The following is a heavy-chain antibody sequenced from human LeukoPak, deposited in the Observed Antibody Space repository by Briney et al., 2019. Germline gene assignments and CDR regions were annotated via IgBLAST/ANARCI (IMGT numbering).Heavy chain of an antibody. J-gene: IGHJ4*02. Sequence: PGGSLRLSCAASEFTFSTYWMSWVRQAPGKGLEWVANIKEDGSDKNYVDSVKGRFTISRDNAKNSLYLQMNSLRAEDTAEYYCARLGSIAAAGTPDYWGQGTLVTVSS. V-gene: IGHV3-7*05. D-gene: IGHD6-13*01. CDR3: ARLGSIAAAGTPDY. CDR2: IKEDGSDK. CDR1: EFTFSTYW.